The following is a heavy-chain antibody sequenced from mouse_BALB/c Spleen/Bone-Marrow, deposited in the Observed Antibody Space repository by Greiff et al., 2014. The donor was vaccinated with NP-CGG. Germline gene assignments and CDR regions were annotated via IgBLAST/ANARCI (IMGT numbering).Heavy chain of an antibody. J-gene: IGHJ2*01. D-gene: IGHD2-2*01. CDR2: IDPANGNT. Sequence: EVQLQQSGAELVKPGASVKLSCTASGFNIKDTYMHWVKQRPEQGLEWIGRIDPANGNTKYDPKFQGKATITADTSSNTAYLQLSSLTSEDTAVYYCASYVYGYYFDYGGRGTTLTVSS. CDR1: GFNIKDTY. V-gene: IGHV14-3*02. CDR3: ASYVYGYYFDY.